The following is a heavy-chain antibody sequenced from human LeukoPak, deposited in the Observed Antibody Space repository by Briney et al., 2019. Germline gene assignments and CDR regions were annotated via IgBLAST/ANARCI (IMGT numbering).Heavy chain of an antibody. D-gene: IGHD3-9*01. CDR1: GYTFSSYG. CDR3: ARDLKYNILTGFRSSFGFDP. Sequence: GASVKVSCKAFGYTFSSYGISWVRQAPGQGLEWMGWISGYNGNKQYAQKVQGRVTMTTDTSTNTAYMELRSLRSDDTAVYYCARDLKYNILTGFRSSFGFDPWGQGTLVTVSS. J-gene: IGHJ5*02. V-gene: IGHV1-18*01. CDR2: ISGYNGNK.